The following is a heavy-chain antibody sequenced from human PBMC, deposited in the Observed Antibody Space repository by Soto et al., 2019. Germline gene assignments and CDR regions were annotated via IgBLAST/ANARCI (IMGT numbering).Heavy chain of an antibody. CDR1: GGSISSSSYY. CDR3: ARPSITMVRGVTPSWFDP. Sequence: LSLTCTVSGGSISSSSYYWGWIRQPPGKGLEWIGSIYYSGSTYYNPSLKSRVTISVDTSKNQFSLKLSSVTAADTAVYYCARPSITMVRGVTPSWFDPWGQGTLVTVSS. V-gene: IGHV4-39*01. CDR2: IYYSGST. D-gene: IGHD3-10*01. J-gene: IGHJ5*02.